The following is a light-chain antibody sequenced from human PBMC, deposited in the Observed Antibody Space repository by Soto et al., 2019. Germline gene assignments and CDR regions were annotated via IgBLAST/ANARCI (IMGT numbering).Light chain of an antibody. V-gene: IGKV3-15*01. Sequence: EIVMTQSPATLSVSPGERATLSCRASQSVSSNLAWYQQKPGQAPRLLINGASTRATGIPARFSGSESGTEFTLTIGSLQSEDFAVYYCQQYNNWPPITFGQGTRLEIK. CDR1: QSVSSN. CDR2: GAS. J-gene: IGKJ5*01. CDR3: QQYNNWPPIT.